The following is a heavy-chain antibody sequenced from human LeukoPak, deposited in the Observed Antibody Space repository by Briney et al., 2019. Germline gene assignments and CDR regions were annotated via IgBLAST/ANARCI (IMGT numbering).Heavy chain of an antibody. Sequence: GGSLRLSCAASGFTFSSYGMHWVRQAPGKGLEWVAVIRYDGSNKYYADSVKGRFTISRDNSKNTLYLQMNSLRAEDTAVYYCARDLITMVRGVLDYWGQGTLVTVSS. D-gene: IGHD3-10*01. CDR3: ARDLITMVRGVLDY. CDR1: GFTFSSYG. J-gene: IGHJ4*02. V-gene: IGHV3-33*01. CDR2: IRYDGSNK.